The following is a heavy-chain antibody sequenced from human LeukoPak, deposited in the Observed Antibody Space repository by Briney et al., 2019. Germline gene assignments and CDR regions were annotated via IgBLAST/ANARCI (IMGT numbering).Heavy chain of an antibody. V-gene: IGHV4-59*01. J-gene: IGHJ4*02. CDR3: ARSELLWFGGVNSGFDY. CDR2: IYYSGST. D-gene: IGHD3-10*01. CDR1: GGSISSYY. Sequence: PSGTLSLTCTVSGGSISSYYWSWIRQPPGKGLEWIGYIYYSGSTNYNPSLKSRVTISLDTSKNQFSLNLSSVTAADTAVYYCARSELLWFGGVNSGFDYWGQGTLVTVSS.